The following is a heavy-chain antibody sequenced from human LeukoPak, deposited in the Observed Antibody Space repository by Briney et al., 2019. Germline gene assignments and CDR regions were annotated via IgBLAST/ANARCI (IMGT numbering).Heavy chain of an antibody. D-gene: IGHD2-2*01. J-gene: IGHJ6*02. V-gene: IGHV3-53*01. CDR2: IYSGGST. Sequence: GGSLRLSCAASGFTVSSNYMSWVRQAPGKGLEWVSVIYSGGSTYYADSVKGRFTISRDSSKNTLYLQMNSLRAEDTAVYYCARDRLVVPAAGVTVTDYYYYGMDVWGQGTTVTVSS. CDR1: GFTVSSNY. CDR3: ARDRLVVPAAGVTVTDYYYYGMDV.